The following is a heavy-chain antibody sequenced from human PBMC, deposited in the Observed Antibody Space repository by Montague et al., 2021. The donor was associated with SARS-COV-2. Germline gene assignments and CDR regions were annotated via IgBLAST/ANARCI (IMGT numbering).Heavy chain of an antibody. CDR3: AGGGGYSYGSLDY. Sequence: SETLSLTCAVYGGSFSGYYWSWIRQHPGKGLEWIGEINHSGSTNYSPSLKSRVTISVDTSKNQFSLKLSSVTAADTAVDYCAGGGGYSYGSLDYWGQGTLVTVSS. V-gene: IGHV4-34*01. D-gene: IGHD5-18*01. CDR2: INHSGST. CDR1: GGSFSGYY. J-gene: IGHJ4*02.